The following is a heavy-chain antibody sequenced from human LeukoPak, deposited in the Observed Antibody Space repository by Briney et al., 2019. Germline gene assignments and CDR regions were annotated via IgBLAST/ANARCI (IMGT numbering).Heavy chain of an antibody. CDR2: TNPNSGGT. D-gene: IGHD3-3*01. V-gene: IGHV1-2*02. Sequence: ASVKVSCKASGYTFTGYYMHWVRQAPGQGLEWMGWTNPNSGGTNYAQKFQGRVTMTRDTSISTAYMELSRLRSDDTAVYYCARNDFWSGLGQYDYWGQGTLVTVSS. CDR3: ARNDFWSGLGQYDY. CDR1: GYTFTGYY. J-gene: IGHJ4*02.